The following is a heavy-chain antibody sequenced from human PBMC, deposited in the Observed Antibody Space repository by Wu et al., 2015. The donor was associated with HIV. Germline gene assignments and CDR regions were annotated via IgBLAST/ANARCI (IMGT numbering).Heavy chain of an antibody. CDR2: LIPMFGTA. V-gene: IGHV1-69*12. CDR1: GGTFSSFA. CDR3: ARDIAMVIDPHKGEYNYFDP. D-gene: IGHD5-18*01. Sequence: QVQLVQSGAEVKKPGSSVKVSCKASGGTFSSFAISWVRQAPGQGLEWMGGLIPMFGTAKYAQKFQGRVTITADESTSTAYMELSSLRSEDTAVYYCARDIAMVIDPHKGEYNYFDPWGQGTLVTVSS. J-gene: IGHJ4*02.